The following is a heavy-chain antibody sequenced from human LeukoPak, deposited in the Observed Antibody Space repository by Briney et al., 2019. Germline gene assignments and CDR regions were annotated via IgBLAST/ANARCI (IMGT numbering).Heavy chain of an antibody. CDR2: IYYSGST. CDR3: ARLATNYYYYYYMDV. D-gene: IGHD5-12*01. V-gene: IGHV4-59*11. CDR1: GGSISSHY. J-gene: IGHJ6*03. Sequence: PSETLSLTCTVSGGSISSHYWSWIRQPPGKGLEWIGYIYYSGSTNYNPSLQSRVTISVDTAKNQFSLQLSSVPAANTAVYYCARLATNYYYYYYMDVWGKGTTVTVSS.